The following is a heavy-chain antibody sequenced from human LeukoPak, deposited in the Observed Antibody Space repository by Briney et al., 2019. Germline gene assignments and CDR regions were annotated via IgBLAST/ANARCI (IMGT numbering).Heavy chain of an antibody. J-gene: IGHJ4*02. V-gene: IGHV3-30*02. Sequence: PGGSLRLSCAASGFTFSSYGMHWVRQAPGKGLEWVAFIRYDGSNKYYADSVKGRFTISRGNSKNTLYLQMNSLRAEDTAVYYCAKDPWDTQGAFDYWGQGTLVTVSS. CDR3: AKDPWDTQGAFDY. CDR2: IRYDGSNK. D-gene: IGHD1-26*01. CDR1: GFTFSSYG.